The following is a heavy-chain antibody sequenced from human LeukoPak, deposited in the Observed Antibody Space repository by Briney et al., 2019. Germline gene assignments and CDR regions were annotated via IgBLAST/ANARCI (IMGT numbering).Heavy chain of an antibody. V-gene: IGHV3-48*01. CDR2: ISSSSSTI. CDR1: GFTFSSYS. Sequence: PGGSLRLSCAASGFTFSSYSMNWVRQAPGKGLEWVSYISSSSSTIYYADSVKGRFTISRDNAENSLYLQMNSLRAEDTAVYYCARDVSGYYEYYFDHWGQGTLVTVSS. CDR3: ARDVSGYYEYYFDH. D-gene: IGHD3-22*01. J-gene: IGHJ4*02.